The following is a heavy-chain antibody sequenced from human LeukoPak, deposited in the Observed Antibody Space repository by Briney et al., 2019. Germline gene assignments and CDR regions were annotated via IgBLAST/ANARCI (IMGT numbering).Heavy chain of an antibody. J-gene: IGHJ4*02. Sequence: SETLSLTCTVSGGSISSGGYYWSWIRQPPGKGLEWIGEIYHSGSTNYNPSVKSRVTISVDKSKNQFSLKLKSVTAADTAVYYCARSKVAGHLGYWGQGTLVTVSS. V-gene: IGHV4-30-2*01. CDR2: IYHSGST. CDR3: ARSKVAGHLGY. CDR1: GGSISSGGYY. D-gene: IGHD6-19*01.